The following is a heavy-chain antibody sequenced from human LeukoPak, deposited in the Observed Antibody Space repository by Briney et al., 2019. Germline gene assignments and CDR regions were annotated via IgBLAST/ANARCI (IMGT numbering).Heavy chain of an antibody. J-gene: IGHJ4*02. CDR1: GFTFSRSW. CDR3: ARSGSPGSVDF. D-gene: IGHD5-12*01. CDR2: INDDAIET. V-gene: IGHV3-7*01. Sequence: GGSLRLSCAASGFTFSRSWMSWVRQVPGKGLEWVANINDDAIETYYVDSVNGRFIISRDNAKSSLFLLMNSLRGEDTAVYYCARSGSPGSVDFWGRGTLVTVSS.